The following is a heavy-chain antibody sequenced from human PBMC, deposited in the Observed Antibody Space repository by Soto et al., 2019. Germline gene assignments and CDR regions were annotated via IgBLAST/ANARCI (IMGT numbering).Heavy chain of an antibody. D-gene: IGHD5-18*01. J-gene: IGHJ4*02. Sequence: QVQLVQSGAEVKKPGASVKVSCKASGYTFTSYDINWVRQATGQGLEWMGWMNLNSGNTGYAQKFQGRVTMTRNTSISTAYMELSSLRSEDTAVYYCARGRGYSYGYMRLAAAGFDYWGQGTLVTVSS. CDR2: MNLNSGNT. CDR3: ARGRGYSYGYMRLAAAGFDY. CDR1: GYTFTSYD. V-gene: IGHV1-8*01.